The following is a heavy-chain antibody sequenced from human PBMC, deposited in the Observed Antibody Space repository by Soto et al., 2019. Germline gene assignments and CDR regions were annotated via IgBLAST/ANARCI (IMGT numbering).Heavy chain of an antibody. Sequence: EVQLVESGGGLVKPGGSLTLSCAASGFTFSSYSMNWVRQAPGKGLEWVSSISSSSRHIYYADSVKGRFTISRDNAKNSLYLQMNSLIAEDTAMYFCARDPSDLWEPDQYFPHWGQGTLVAVSS. V-gene: IGHV3-21*01. CDR3: ARDPSDLWEPDQYFPH. J-gene: IGHJ1*01. CDR1: GFTFSSYS. D-gene: IGHD1-26*01. CDR2: ISSSSRHI.